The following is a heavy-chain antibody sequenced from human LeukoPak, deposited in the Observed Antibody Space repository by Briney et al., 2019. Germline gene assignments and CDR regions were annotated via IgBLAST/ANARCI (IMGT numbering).Heavy chain of an antibody. CDR2: IYHSGST. CDR3: ARVLAAAGNNWFDP. Sequence: SETLSLTCTVSGYSISSGYHWGWIRQPPGKGLEWIGSIYHSGSTYYNPSLKSRVTISVDTSKNQFSLKLRSVTAADTAVYYCARVLAAAGNNWFDPWGQGTLVTVSS. J-gene: IGHJ5*02. CDR1: GYSISSGYH. D-gene: IGHD6-13*01. V-gene: IGHV4-38-2*02.